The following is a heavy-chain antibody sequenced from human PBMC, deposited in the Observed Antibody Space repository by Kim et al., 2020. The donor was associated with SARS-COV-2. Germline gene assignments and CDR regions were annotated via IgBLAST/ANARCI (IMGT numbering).Heavy chain of an antibody. CDR2: IYGGGSST. CDR3: ARRRGYHDY. J-gene: IGHJ4*02. D-gene: IGHD3-22*01. Sequence: GGSLRLSCAASGFTFSTYAMTWVRQAPGKGLEWVSVIYGGGSSTYYADSVKGQFTISSENSNTKTDLQMDSLRAEDTAIYYCARRRGYHDYWGQGTLVPVSS. CDR1: GFTFSTYA. V-gene: IGHV3-23*03.